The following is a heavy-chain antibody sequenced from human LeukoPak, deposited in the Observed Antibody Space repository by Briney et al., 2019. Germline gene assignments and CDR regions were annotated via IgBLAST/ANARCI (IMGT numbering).Heavy chain of an antibody. J-gene: IGHJ6*02. CDR2: IYTSGST. CDR3: ARGRSEDYYGMDV. V-gene: IGHV4-61*02. Sequence: PSETLSLTCTVSGGSISSGSYYWSWIRQPAGKGLEWIGRIYTSGSTNYNPSLKSRVTISVGTSKNQFSLKLSSVTAADTAVYYCARGRSEDYYGMDVWGQGTTVTVSS. CDR1: GGSISSGSYY. D-gene: IGHD5-24*01.